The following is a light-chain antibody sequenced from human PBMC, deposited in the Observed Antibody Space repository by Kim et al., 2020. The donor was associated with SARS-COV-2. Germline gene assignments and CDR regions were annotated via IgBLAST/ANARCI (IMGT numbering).Light chain of an antibody. CDR2: EVS. CDR1: SSDVGGSKY. CDR3: SSSAGSNNYV. Sequence: GQSGTISCTGTSSDVGGSKYVSWYQQHPGKVPKVMIYEVSKRPSGVPDRFSGSKSGNTASLTVSGLQAEDEADYYCSSSAGSNNYVFGTGTKVTVL. V-gene: IGLV2-8*01. J-gene: IGLJ1*01.